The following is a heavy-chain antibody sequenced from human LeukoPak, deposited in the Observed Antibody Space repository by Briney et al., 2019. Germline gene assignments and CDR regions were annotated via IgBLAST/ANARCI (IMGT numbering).Heavy chain of an antibody. J-gene: IGHJ4*02. CDR1: GYTFTSYY. CDR2: INPSGGST. Sequence: ASVKVSCKASGYTFTSYYMHWVRQAPGQGLEWIGIINPSGGSTSYAQKFQGRVTMTRDTSTSTVYMELSSLRSEDTAVYYCARLSNYVDTAMDVDYWGQGTLVTVSS. D-gene: IGHD5-18*01. V-gene: IGHV1-46*01. CDR3: ARLSNYVDTAMDVDY.